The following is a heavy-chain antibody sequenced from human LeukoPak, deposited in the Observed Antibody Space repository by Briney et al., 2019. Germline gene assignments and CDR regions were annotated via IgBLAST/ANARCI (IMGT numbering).Heavy chain of an antibody. V-gene: IGHV1-69*13. CDR1: GGTFISYA. CDR3: ARDSSSWPLYYYYGMDV. Sequence: ASVKVSCKASGGTFISYAISWVRQAPGQGLEWMGGIIPIFGTANYAQKFQGRVTITADESTSTAYMELSSLRSEDTAVYYCARDSSSWPLYYYYGMDVWGQGTTVTVFS. CDR2: IIPIFGTA. D-gene: IGHD6-13*01. J-gene: IGHJ6*02.